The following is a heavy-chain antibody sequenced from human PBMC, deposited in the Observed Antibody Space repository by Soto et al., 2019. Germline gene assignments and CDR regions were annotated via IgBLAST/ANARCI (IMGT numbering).Heavy chain of an antibody. CDR3: AKDHLMTTVTTVGY. V-gene: IGHV3-30*18. CDR1: GFTFSSYG. Sequence: QVQLVESGGGVVQAGRALRLSCAASGFTFSSYGMHLVRQAPGKGLEWVAVISYDGSNKYYADSVKGRFTISRDNSKNTLYLQMNSLRAEDTAVYYCAKDHLMTTVTTVGYWGQGTLVTVSS. CDR2: ISYDGSNK. D-gene: IGHD4-17*01. J-gene: IGHJ4*02.